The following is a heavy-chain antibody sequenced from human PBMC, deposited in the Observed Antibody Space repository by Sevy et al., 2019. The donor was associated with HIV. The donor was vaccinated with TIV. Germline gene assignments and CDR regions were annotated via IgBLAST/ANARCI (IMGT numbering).Heavy chain of an antibody. CDR3: ARDRKAAFSGYPGVVYFHFGMDV. CDR2: TSSDGTTT. Sequence: GGSLRLSCAATGFMFKFYSMHWVRQAPGKGLEWVAVTSSDGTTTHYTDSVRGRFTVSRDNIKNILYLQMNTLRSDDTAVYYCARDRKAAFSGYPGVVYFHFGMDVWGLGTTVTVSS. CDR1: GFMFKFYS. J-gene: IGHJ6*02. D-gene: IGHD5-12*01. V-gene: IGHV3-30*04.